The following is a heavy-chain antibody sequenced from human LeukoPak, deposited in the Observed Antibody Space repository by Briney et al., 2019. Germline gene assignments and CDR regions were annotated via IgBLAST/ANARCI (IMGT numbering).Heavy chain of an antibody. CDR2: IDPSDSYT. V-gene: IGHV5-10-1*01. CDR1: GYSFTSYW. Sequence: ESLKISCEGSGYSFTSYWISWVRQMPGKGLEWMGRIDPSDSYTNYSPSFQGHVTISADKSISTAYLQWSSLKASDTAMYYCASRSSSWYNYWGQGTLVTVSS. CDR3: ASRSSSWYNY. D-gene: IGHD6-13*01. J-gene: IGHJ4*02.